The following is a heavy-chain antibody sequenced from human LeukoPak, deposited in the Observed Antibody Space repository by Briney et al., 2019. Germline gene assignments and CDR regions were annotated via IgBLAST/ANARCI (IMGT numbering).Heavy chain of an antibody. D-gene: IGHD3-9*01. CDR3: ARDLFRDILTGYARNPHHGMDV. CDR1: GYTFTGYY. Sequence: ASVKVSCKASGYTFTGYYMHWVRQAPGQGLEWMGWINPNSGGTNYAQKFQGWVTMTRDTSISTAYMELSRLRSDDTAVYYCARDLFRDILTGYARNPHHGMDVWGQGATVTVSS. J-gene: IGHJ6*02. CDR2: INPNSGGT. V-gene: IGHV1-2*04.